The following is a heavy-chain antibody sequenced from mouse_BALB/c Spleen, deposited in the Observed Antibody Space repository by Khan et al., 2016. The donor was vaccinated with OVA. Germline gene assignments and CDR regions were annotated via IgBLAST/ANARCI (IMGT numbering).Heavy chain of an antibody. CDR2: IYPGNSDT. V-gene: IGHV1-5*01. J-gene: IGHJ2*01. Sequence: VRLQQSGTVLARPGASVKMSCKGSGYTFTNYWMHWVKQRPGQGLEWIGVIYPGNSDTNYNQKFKGKAKLTAVTSTSTAYMELNSLTNEDSAVYSCTRNGFGNYEGWDYWGQGTTLTVSS. CDR1: GYTFTNYW. CDR3: TRNGFGNYEGWDY. D-gene: IGHD2-1*01.